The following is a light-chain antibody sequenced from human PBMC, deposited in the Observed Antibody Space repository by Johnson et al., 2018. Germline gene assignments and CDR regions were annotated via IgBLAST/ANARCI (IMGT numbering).Light chain of an antibody. V-gene: IGLV1-51*02. J-gene: IGLJ1*01. Sequence: QSVLTQPPSVSAAPGQKVTISCSGSSSNIGNNYVSWYQQLPGTAPKLLIYENNKRPSGIPDRFSGSKSGTSATLGITRLQNGDEADYYCGTWDSSLSAGNVFGTGTKVTVL. CDR1: SSNIGNNY. CDR3: GTWDSSLSAGNV. CDR2: ENN.